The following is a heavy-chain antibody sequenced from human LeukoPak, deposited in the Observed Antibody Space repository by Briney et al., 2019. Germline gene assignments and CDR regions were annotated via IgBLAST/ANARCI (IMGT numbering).Heavy chain of an antibody. CDR2: ISYDGSNK. J-gene: IGHJ4*02. Sequence: QPGRSLRLSCAASGFTFSSYAMHWVRQAPGKGLEWVAVISYDGSNKYYADSVKGRFTISRDNSKNTLYLQMNSLRAEDTAVYYCARDNVYSYGFYFDYWGPGTLVTVSS. D-gene: IGHD5-18*01. CDR1: GFTFSSYA. V-gene: IGHV3-30-3*01. CDR3: ARDNVYSYGFYFDY.